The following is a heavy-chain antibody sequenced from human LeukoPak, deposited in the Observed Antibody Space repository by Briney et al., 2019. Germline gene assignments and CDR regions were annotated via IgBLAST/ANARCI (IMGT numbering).Heavy chain of an antibody. J-gene: IGHJ4*02. Sequence: GESLKISCKGSGYIFTGYWIGWVRQMPGKGLEWMGIIYPGDSDTRYTPSFQGQVTISADRSISTAYLQWSSLKASDTAMYYCARAITGTARLVDYWGQGTLVTVSS. CDR3: ARAITGTARLVDY. V-gene: IGHV5-51*01. D-gene: IGHD1-20*01. CDR2: IYPGDSDT. CDR1: GYIFTGYW.